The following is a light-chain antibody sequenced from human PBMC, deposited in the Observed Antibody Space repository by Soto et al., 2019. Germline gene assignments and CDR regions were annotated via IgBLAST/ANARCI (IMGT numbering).Light chain of an antibody. Sequence: AIQLTQSPSSLSASVGDRVTITCRASQDISSTLAWYQQKPGKDPKVLISDASSLQSGVPSRFTGSGSGTDCTLTISSLQPEDVATYYCKQFNIYPRPFGGGNKVEIK. CDR1: QDISST. CDR3: KQFNIYPRP. J-gene: IGKJ4*01. V-gene: IGKV1-13*02. CDR2: DAS.